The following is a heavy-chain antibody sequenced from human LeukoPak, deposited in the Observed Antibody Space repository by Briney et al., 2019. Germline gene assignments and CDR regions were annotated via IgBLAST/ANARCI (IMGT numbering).Heavy chain of an antibody. CDR3: ASRPTLGYCSGGSCSDGPDY. CDR1: GFTVSSNY. V-gene: IGHV3-66*01. J-gene: IGHJ4*02. Sequence: GGSLRLSCAASGFTVSSNYMSWVRQAPGKGLEWVSVIYGGGSTFYADSVKGRFTISRDNSKNTLYLQMNSLRAEDTAVYYCASRPTLGYCSGGSCSDGPDYWGQGTLVTVSS. D-gene: IGHD2-15*01. CDR2: IYGGGST.